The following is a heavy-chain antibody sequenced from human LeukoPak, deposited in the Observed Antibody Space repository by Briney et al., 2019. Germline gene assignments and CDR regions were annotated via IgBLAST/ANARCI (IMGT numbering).Heavy chain of an antibody. CDR3: ARARGSGGWTDY. CDR1: GGSVSSGNYY. D-gene: IGHD6-19*01. Sequence: PSETLSLTCTVSGGSVSSGNYYWSWIRQPPGKGLDWIGYIYYTGSTDYNPSLKSRVTISVDTSKDQFSLKLSSVTAADTAVYYCARARGSGGWTDYWGQGTLVTVSS. V-gene: IGHV4-61*01. CDR2: IYYTGST. J-gene: IGHJ4*02.